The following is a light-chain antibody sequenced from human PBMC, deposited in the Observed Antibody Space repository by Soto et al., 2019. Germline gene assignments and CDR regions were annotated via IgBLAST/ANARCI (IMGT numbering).Light chain of an antibody. CDR2: DAS. Sequence: ETVLTQSPATLSLTPGESATLSCRASQSVSTYLAWYQQKPGQAPRLLIYDASNRVTGIPARFRGSGSGTDFTLTISSLEPDDFAVYYCQQRSNWQITFGQGTRLEN. J-gene: IGKJ5*01. CDR3: QQRSNWQIT. V-gene: IGKV3-11*01. CDR1: QSVSTY.